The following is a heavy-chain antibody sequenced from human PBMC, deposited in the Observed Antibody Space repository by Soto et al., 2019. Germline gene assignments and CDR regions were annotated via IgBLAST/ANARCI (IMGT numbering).Heavy chain of an antibody. V-gene: IGHV3-21*06. D-gene: IGHD6-13*01. CDR2: ISSRSDYI. CDR3: ARARVYATGPLDF. CDR1: GFTFTSYT. Sequence: GGSLRLSCAASGFTFTSYTMNWVRQAPGKGLEGVSSISSRSDYIYYADSMKGPVTISRDNAKNSLFLDMHSLTGEDTAVYYCARARVYATGPLDFWGQGTLGTVSS. J-gene: IGHJ4*02.